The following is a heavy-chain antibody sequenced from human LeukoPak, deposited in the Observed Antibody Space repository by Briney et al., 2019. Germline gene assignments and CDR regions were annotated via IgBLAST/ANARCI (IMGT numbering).Heavy chain of an antibody. D-gene: IGHD3-10*01. J-gene: IGHJ4*02. V-gene: IGHV3-30*18. CDR2: ISYDGTYK. CDR1: GFTFSNYV. CDR3: AKSGQNYYGSV. Sequence: PGGSLRLSCAASGFTFSNYVMTWVRQAPGKGLEGVAVISYDGTYKYYADSVKGRFTISRDNSKNTLYLQMNSLRAEDTAVYYCAKSGQNYYGSVWGQGTQVTVSS.